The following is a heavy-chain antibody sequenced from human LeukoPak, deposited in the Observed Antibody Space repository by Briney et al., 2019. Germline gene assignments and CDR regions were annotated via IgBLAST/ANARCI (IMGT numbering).Heavy chain of an antibody. CDR1: GFTFSSYS. D-gene: IGHD6-13*01. V-gene: IGHV3-21*06. J-gene: IGHJ4*02. CDR3: ARDRDSSIAAAGKNDF. Sequence: PGGSLRPSCAASGFTFSSYSMNWVRQASGEGLEWVSSISTSSGYIYYADSVKGRFTISRDNAKNLLFLQMDSLRADDTAVYYCARDRDSSIAAAGKNDFWGQGTLVTVSS. CDR2: ISTSSGYI.